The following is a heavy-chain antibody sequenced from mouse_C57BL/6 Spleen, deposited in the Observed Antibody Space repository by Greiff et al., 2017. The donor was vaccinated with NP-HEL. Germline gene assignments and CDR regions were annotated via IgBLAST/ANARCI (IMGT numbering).Heavy chain of an antibody. CDR3: ARWGLLGYYFDY. CDR1: GYAFSSYW. V-gene: IGHV1-80*01. Sequence: VQLQQSGAELVKPGASVKISCKASGYAFSSYWMNWVKQRPGKGLEWIGQIYPGDGDTNYNGKFKGKATLTADKSSSTAYMQLSSLTSEDSAVYFCARWGLLGYYFDYWGQGTTLTVSS. J-gene: IGHJ2*01. D-gene: IGHD4-1*01. CDR2: IYPGDGDT.